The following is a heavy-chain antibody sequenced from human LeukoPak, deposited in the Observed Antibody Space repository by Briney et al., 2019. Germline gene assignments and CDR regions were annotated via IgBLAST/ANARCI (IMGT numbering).Heavy chain of an antibody. D-gene: IGHD1-26*01. CDR3: ARDPGQWEQGD. V-gene: IGHV4-61*02. CDR1: GGSISSGSYY. J-gene: IGHJ4*02. CDR2: IYHSGST. Sequence: SETLSLTCTVSGGSISSGSYYWSWIRQPAGKGLEWIGRIYHSGSTYYNPSLKSRVTISVDTSKNQFSLKLSSVTAADTAVYYCARDPGQWEQGDWGQGTLVTVSS.